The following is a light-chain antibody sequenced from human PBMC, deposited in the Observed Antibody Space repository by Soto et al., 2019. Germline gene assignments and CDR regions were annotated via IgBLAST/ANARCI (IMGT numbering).Light chain of an antibody. V-gene: IGKV3-20*01. CDR3: QQYGRSPST. CDR1: QSVSSSY. Sequence: EIVLTQSPGTLSLSPGERATLSCRASQSVSSSYLAWYQQKPGQAPRLLIYGASSRATGIPDRFSGSGSGTDFTLTISRLEPEDFAVYYCQQYGRSPSTFGGGT. CDR2: GAS. J-gene: IGKJ4*01.